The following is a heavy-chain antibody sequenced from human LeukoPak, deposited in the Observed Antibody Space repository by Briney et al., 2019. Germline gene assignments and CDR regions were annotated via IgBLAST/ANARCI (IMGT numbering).Heavy chain of an antibody. J-gene: IGHJ3*02. D-gene: IGHD2-15*01. CDR3: AIGYCSGGSCLLSAFDI. CDR1: GYTFTGYY. Sequence: ASVKVSCKASGYTFTGYYMHWVRQAPGQGLEWMGWINPNSGGTNYAQKFQGRVTMTRDMSTSTVYMELSSLRSEDTAVYYCAIGYCSGGSCLLSAFDIWGQGTMVTVSS. V-gene: IGHV1-2*02. CDR2: INPNSGGT.